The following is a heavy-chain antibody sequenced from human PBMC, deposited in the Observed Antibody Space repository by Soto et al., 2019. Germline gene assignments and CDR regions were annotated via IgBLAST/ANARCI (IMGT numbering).Heavy chain of an antibody. CDR2: INPHSGAT. V-gene: IGHV1-2*02. CDR1: GYTFTDYY. Sequence: QVQLVQSRAEVKKPGASVNVSCKASGYTFTDYYIYWLRQAPGHGLEWMGWINPHSGATNYAHNFQGRVTMSRDTTIRAAYMELSRLSSDDPAVYYCASDQGGYMVSGMDVWGPGTTVTVSS. D-gene: IGHD2-2*02. CDR3: ASDQGGYMVSGMDV. J-gene: IGHJ6*02.